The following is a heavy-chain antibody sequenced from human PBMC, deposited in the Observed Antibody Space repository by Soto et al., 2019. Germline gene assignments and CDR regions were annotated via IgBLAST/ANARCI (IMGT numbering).Heavy chain of an antibody. D-gene: IGHD5-12*01. CDR3: ARRRDGFYYFDY. J-gene: IGHJ4*02. CDR1: GGSISSGDYY. CDR2: IYYSGST. V-gene: IGHV4-30-4*01. Sequence: SETLSLTCTVSGGSISSGDYYWSWIRQPPGKGLEWIGYIYYSGSTYYNPSLKSRVTISVDTSKNQFSLKLSSVTAADTAVYYCARRRDGFYYFDYWGQGTLVTVSS.